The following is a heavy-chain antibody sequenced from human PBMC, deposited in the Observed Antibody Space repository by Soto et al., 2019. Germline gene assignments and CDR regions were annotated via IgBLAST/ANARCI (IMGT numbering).Heavy chain of an antibody. CDR3: ARDPTMTYYDILTGLKDYYYYYGMDV. D-gene: IGHD3-9*01. J-gene: IGHJ6*02. Sequence: GGSLRLSCAASGFTFSSYSMNWVRQAPGKGLEWVSYISSSSSTIYYADSVKGRFTISRDNAKNSLYLQMNSLRDEDTAVYYCARDPTMTYYDILTGLKDYYYYYGMDVWGQGTTVTVSS. V-gene: IGHV3-48*02. CDR2: ISSSSSTI. CDR1: GFTFSSYS.